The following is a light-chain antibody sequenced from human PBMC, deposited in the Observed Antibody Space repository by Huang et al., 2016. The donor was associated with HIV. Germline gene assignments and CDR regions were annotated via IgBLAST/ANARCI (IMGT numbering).Light chain of an antibody. J-gene: IGKJ3*01. CDR2: AAS. Sequence: ETVMTQSPVTLSVSPGDRASLSCRSSQIVSIHVAWYQQKPGQAPRLLMSAASTRATGVPARFSGSGAGTEFTLTISTLQSEDSAVYYCQQYNDFRSTFGPGTRVEIK. V-gene: IGKV3-15*01. CDR3: QQYNDFRST. CDR1: QIVSIH.